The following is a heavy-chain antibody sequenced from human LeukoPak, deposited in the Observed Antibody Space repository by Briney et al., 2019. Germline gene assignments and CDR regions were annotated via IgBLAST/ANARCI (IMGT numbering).Heavy chain of an antibody. CDR1: GDSVSSNSAA. D-gene: IGHD3-10*01. Sequence: SQTLSLTCAISGDSVSSNSAAWNWIRQSPARGLEWLGRTYYGSKWYNDYAVSVRSRITINPDTSKNQFSLQLSSVTPEDTAVYYCTRDYYDSGNNWFDPWGQGTLVTVSS. J-gene: IGHJ5*01. V-gene: IGHV6-1*01. CDR2: TYYGSKWYN. CDR3: TRDYYDSGNNWFDP.